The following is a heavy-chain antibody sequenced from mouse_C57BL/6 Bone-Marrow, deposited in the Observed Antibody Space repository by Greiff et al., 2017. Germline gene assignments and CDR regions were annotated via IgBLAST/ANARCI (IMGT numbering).Heavy chain of an antibody. CDR1: GYTFTSYG. D-gene: IGHD1-1*01. CDR2: IYPRSGNT. CDR3: ARGVVRWGAMDY. J-gene: IGHJ4*01. Sequence: LVESGAELARPGASVKLSCKASGYTFTSYGISWVKQRTGQGLEWIGEIYPRSGNTYYNEKFKGKATLTADKSSSTAYMELRSLTSEDSAVYFCARGVVRWGAMDYWGQGTSVTVSS. V-gene: IGHV1-81*01.